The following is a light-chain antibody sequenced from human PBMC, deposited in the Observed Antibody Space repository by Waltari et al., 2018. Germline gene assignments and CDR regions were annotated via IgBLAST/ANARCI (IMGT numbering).Light chain of an antibody. V-gene: IGKV3-20*01. Sequence: EIVLTQSPGTLSLSPGERATPSFSASQTVSYNFLNWYQQKPGQAPRLPIHGASSRATGIPDRFSGSGSGTDFTLTISRLEPDDFAVYYCQQYDGLVLTFGGGTKVEI. CDR1: QTVSYNF. J-gene: IGKJ4*01. CDR2: GAS. CDR3: QQYDGLVLT.